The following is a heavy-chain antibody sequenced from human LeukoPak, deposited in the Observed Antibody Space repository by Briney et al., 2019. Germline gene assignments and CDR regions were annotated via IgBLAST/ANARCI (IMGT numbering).Heavy chain of an antibody. D-gene: IGHD1-26*01. CDR2: ITSSSSTT. Sequence: GGSLRLSCAASGFTFSSYSMNWVRQAPGKGLEWVSYITSSSSTTYYADSVKGRFTISRDNAKNSLYLQMNSLRDEDTAVYYCANSGSNRFDHWGQGTLVTVSS. V-gene: IGHV3-48*02. J-gene: IGHJ4*02. CDR3: ANSGSNRFDH. CDR1: GFTFSSYS.